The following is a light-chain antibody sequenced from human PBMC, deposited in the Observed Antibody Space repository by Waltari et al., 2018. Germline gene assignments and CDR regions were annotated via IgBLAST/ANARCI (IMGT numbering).Light chain of an antibody. CDR1: QSVSRN. V-gene: IGKV3-15*01. J-gene: IGKJ1*01. Sequence: ETVMTQSPATLFVSPGERATLSCRASQSVSRNLAWYQQKPGQAPRLLIYDASTRATGIPARFSGSGSGTEFTFTISSLQSEDFAIYHCHQYNNWPPWTFGQGTKVEIK. CDR2: DAS. CDR3: HQYNNWPPWT.